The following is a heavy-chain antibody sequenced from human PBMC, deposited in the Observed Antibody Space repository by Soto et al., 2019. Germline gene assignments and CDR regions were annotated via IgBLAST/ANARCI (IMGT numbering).Heavy chain of an antibody. V-gene: IGHV4-4*07. CDR1: GGSISSYY. Sequence: KPSETLSLTCTVSGGSISSYYWSWIRQPAGKGLEWIGRIYTSGSTNYNPSLKSRVTMSVDTSKNQFSLKLSSVTAADTAVYYCARGYGSGSYYNVFYYYGMDVWGQGTTVTVSS. J-gene: IGHJ6*02. CDR2: IYTSGST. D-gene: IGHD3-10*01. CDR3: ARGYGSGSYYNVFYYYGMDV.